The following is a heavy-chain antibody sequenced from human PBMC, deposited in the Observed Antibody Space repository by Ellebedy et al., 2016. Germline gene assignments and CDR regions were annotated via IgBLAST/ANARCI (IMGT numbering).Heavy chain of an antibody. D-gene: IGHD6-13*01. CDR1: GGTFSSYA. Sequence: SVKVSCXASGGTFSSYAISWVRQAPGQGLEWMGGIIPIFGTANYAQKFQGRVTITADESTSTAYMELSSLRSEDTAVYYCARRIAAGGTTLSPWGQGALVTVSS. CDR3: ARRIAAGGTTLSP. J-gene: IGHJ5*02. CDR2: IIPIFGTA. V-gene: IGHV1-69*13.